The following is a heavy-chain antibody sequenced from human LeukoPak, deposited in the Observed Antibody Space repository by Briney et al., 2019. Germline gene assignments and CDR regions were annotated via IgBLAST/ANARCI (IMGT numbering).Heavy chain of an antibody. CDR2: IYTSGST. D-gene: IGHD3-10*01. CDR3: ARDRQWFGKLSWFDP. V-gene: IGHV4-4*07. J-gene: IGHJ5*02. CDR1: GGSISSYY. Sequence: PSETLSLTCTVSGGSISSYYWSWIRQPAGKGLEWIGRIYTSGSTNYNPSLKSRVTMSVDTSRNQFSLKLSSVTAADTAVYYCARDRQWFGKLSWFDPWGQGTLVTVSS.